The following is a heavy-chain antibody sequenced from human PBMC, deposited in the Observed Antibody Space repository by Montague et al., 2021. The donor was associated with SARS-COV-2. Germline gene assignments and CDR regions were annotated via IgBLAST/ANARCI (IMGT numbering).Heavy chain of an antibody. D-gene: IGHD3-10*01. Sequence: SETLSLTCGVSGASIMGYHWSWVRKPPGRGLEWIGDVRDTGTTNYNPSLHNRITISIDTSEGQFSLRLTSVTAADTAVYYCARLFRVGTSSAFDRWGQGIPVTVSS. CDR2: VRDTGTT. V-gene: IGHV4-59*08. J-gene: IGHJ4*02. CDR1: GASIMGYH. CDR3: ARLFRVGTSSAFDR.